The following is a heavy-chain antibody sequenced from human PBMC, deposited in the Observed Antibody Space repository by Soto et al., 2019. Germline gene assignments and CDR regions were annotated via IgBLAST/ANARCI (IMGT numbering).Heavy chain of an antibody. CDR3: ARDDWDDAGYWFDP. CDR1: GVSLGSYA. Sequence: TGGSLRLSCAAAGVSLGSYAMHWVRQAPGKGLEYVSAISSHGGSTYYANSVKGRFTISRDESKNTLYLQMGSLRTEDMAVYYCARDDWDDAGYWFDPWGQGTLVTVSS. J-gene: IGHJ5*02. V-gene: IGHV3-64*01. D-gene: IGHD1-1*01. CDR2: ISSHGGST.